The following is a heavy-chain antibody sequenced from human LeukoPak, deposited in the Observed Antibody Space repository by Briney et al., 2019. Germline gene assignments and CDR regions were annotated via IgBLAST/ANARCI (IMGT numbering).Heavy chain of an antibody. CDR2: INHSGST. D-gene: IGHD3-10*01. Sequence: SETPSLTCAVYGGSFSGYYRSWIRQPPGKGLEWIGEINHSGSTNYNPSLKSRVTISVDTSKNQFSLKLSSVTAADTAVYYCAREVLLWFGELSYNWFDPWGQGTLVTVSS. CDR1: GGSFSGYY. J-gene: IGHJ5*02. CDR3: AREVLLWFGELSYNWFDP. V-gene: IGHV4-34*01.